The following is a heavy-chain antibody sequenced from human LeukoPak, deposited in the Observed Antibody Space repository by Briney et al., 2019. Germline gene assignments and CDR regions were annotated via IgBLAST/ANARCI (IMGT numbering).Heavy chain of an antibody. J-gene: IGHJ4*02. D-gene: IGHD2-2*01. CDR2: ISAYNGNT. CDR3: ARFTPRLTREKFDY. CDR1: GYTFTGYY. Sequence: ASVKVSCKASGYTFTGYYMHWVRQAPRQGLEWMGWISAYNGNTKYAQKLQGRDTMTTDTSTSTAYMELRSLRSDDTAVYYCARFTPRLTREKFDYWGQGTLVTVSS. V-gene: IGHV1-18*04.